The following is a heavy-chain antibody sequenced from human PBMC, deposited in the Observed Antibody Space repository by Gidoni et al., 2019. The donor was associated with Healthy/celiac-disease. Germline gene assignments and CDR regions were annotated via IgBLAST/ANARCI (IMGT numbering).Heavy chain of an antibody. CDR1: GFTFDAYA. D-gene: IGHD2-15*01. CDR2: ISWNSGSI. J-gene: IGHJ4*02. CDR3: AKVRGYCSGGSCLDFDY. V-gene: IGHV3-9*01. Sequence: EVQLVESGGGLVQPGRSLRLSCAASGFTFDAYAMHWFRQAPGKGLEWVSGISWNSGSIGYADSVKGRFTISRDNAKNSLYLQMNSLRAEDTALYYCAKVRGYCSGGSCLDFDYWGQGTLVTVSS.